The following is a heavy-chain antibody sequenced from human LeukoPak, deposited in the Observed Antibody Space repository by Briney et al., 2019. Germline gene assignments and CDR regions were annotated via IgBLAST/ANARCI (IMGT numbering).Heavy chain of an antibody. D-gene: IGHD1-26*01. CDR1: GYTFTSYD. Sequence: SCKASGYTFTSYDISWVRQAPGKGLEWVSVIYSDGSTYYADSVKGRFTISRDNSKNTLYLQMNSLRVEDTAVYYCARDGPVGIDYWGQGTLVTVSS. J-gene: IGHJ4*02. CDR3: ARDGPVGIDY. CDR2: IYSDGST. V-gene: IGHV3-53*01.